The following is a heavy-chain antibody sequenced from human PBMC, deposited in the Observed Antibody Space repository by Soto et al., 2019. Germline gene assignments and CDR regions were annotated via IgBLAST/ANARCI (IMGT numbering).Heavy chain of an antibody. J-gene: IGHJ4*02. CDR2: IDPSDSYT. V-gene: IGHV5-10-1*01. CDR1: GYTFSSIG. Sequence: KVSCKASGYTFSSIGISWVRQMPGKGLEWMGRIDPSDSYTNYSPSFQGHVTISADKSISTAYLQWSSLKASDTAMYYCASGTTSDSFDYWGQGTLVTVSS. D-gene: IGHD1-7*01. CDR3: ASGTTSDSFDY.